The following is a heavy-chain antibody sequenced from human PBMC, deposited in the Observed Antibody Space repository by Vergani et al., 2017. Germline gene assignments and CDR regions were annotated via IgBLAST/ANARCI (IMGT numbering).Heavy chain of an antibody. J-gene: IGHJ4*02. V-gene: IGHV3-43*01. Sequence: EVKLVGSGGGLVQPGGSLRLSCAASGFTFDDYTMHWVRQAPGKGLEWVSLISWEGGSTYYADSVKGRFTISRDNSKNSLYLQMNSLRTEDTALYYCAKEWGGSGSYYNSPPDYWGQGTLVTVSS. CDR3: AKEWGGSGSYYNSPPDY. CDR1: GFTFDDYT. CDR2: ISWEGGST. D-gene: IGHD3-10*01.